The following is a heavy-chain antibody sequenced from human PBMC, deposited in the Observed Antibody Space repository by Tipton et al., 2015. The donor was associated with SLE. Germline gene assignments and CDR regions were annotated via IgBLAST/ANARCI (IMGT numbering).Heavy chain of an antibody. V-gene: IGHV4-59*01. Sequence: TLSLTCTVSGGSITNYYWSWIRQPPGKGLEWIGSIYTRGTTNYNPSLKSRVIISVDTSKNQFSLKLSSVTAADTAVYYCARDSTSSSYYYYYGMDVWGQGTTVTVSS. D-gene: IGHD2-2*01. CDR3: ARDSTSSSYYYYYGMDV. CDR2: IYTRGTT. CDR1: GGSITNYY. J-gene: IGHJ6*02.